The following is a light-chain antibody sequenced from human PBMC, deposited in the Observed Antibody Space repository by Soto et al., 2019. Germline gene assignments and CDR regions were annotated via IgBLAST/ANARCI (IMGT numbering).Light chain of an antibody. CDR2: ATS. CDR1: QSLRYDF. Sequence: DIVLTQSPATLSLFPGERATLSCRASQSLRYDFVAWYQQKPGQAPRLLIYATSTRATGIPDRFTGSGSGTDFTLTISRLEPEDVAVYYCQQYEAVVTFGQGTKVEI. J-gene: IGKJ1*01. V-gene: IGKV3-20*01. CDR3: QQYEAVVT.